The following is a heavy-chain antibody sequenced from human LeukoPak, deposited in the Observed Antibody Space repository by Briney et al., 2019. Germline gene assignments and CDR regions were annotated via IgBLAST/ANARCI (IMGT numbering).Heavy chain of an antibody. Sequence: ASVKVSCKASGYTFTGYYMHWVRQAPGQGLEWMGWINPNNGDPKYAQRFQGRVTMTRDTSISTAYMELSWLRSDDTAVYYCASRRDGYNFSPWGQGTLVTVSS. J-gene: IGHJ5*02. CDR3: ASRRDGYNFSP. CDR1: GYTFTGYY. V-gene: IGHV1-2*02. D-gene: IGHD5-24*01. CDR2: INPNNGDP.